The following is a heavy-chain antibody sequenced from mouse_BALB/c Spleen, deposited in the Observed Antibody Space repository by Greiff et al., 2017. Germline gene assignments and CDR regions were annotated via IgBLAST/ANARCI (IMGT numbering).Heavy chain of an antibody. CDR2: IYPGNSDT. V-gene: IGHV1-5*01. J-gene: IGHJ2*01. D-gene: IGHD2-4*01. Sequence: EVQLVESGTVLARPGASVKMSCKASGYSFTSYWMHWVKQRPGQGLEWIGAIYPGNSDTSYNQKFKGKAKLTAVTSASTAYMELSSLTNEDSAVYYCTRGGYDYDDGGYYFDYWGQGTTLTVSS. CDR3: TRGGYDYDDGGYYFDY. CDR1: GYSFTSYW.